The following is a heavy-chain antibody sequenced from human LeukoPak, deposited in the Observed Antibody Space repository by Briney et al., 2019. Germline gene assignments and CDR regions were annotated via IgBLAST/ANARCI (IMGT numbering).Heavy chain of an antibody. D-gene: IGHD6-19*01. Sequence: SQTLSLTCAISGDSVSRTNIAWNWIRQSPSRGLEWLGRTYYRSKWYNDYAVSVKSRITINPDTSKNQFSLQLNSVTPEDTAVYYCARADGSGVRGYGMDVWGQGTTVTVSS. CDR2: TYYRSKWYN. V-gene: IGHV6-1*01. CDR3: ARADGSGVRGYGMDV. CDR1: GDSVSRTNIA. J-gene: IGHJ6*02.